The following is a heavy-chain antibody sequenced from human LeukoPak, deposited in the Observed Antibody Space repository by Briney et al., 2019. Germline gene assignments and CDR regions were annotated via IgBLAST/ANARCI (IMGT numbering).Heavy chain of an antibody. CDR3: AREYRGVDGTPYTAMALAKVRFDY. V-gene: IGHV3-30*02. J-gene: IGHJ4*02. CDR2: IRYDGSNK. CDR1: GFTFSSYG. Sequence: GGSLRLSCAASGFTFSSYGMHWVRQAPGKGLEWVAFIRYDGSNKYYADSVKGRFTISRDNAKNSLYLQMNSLRAEDTAVYYCAREYRGVDGTPYTAMALAKVRFDYWGQGTLVTVSS. D-gene: IGHD5-18*01.